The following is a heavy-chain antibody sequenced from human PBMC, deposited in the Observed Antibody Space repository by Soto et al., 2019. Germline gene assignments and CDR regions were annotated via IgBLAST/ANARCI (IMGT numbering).Heavy chain of an antibody. J-gene: IGHJ3*02. D-gene: IGHD1-1*01. V-gene: IGHV4-31*03. Sequence: SETLSLTCTVSGGSISSGGYYWSWIRQHPGKGLEWIGYIYYSGSTYYNPSLKSRVTISVDTSKNQFSLKLSSVTAADTALYYCARVERGTATTVVDAFDIWGPGTMVTVSS. CDR1: GGSISSGGYY. CDR2: IYYSGST. CDR3: ARVERGTATTVVDAFDI.